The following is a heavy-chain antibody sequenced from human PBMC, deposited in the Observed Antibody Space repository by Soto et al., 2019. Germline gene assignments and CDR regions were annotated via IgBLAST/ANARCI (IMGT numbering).Heavy chain of an antibody. V-gene: IGHV4-61*08. CDR2: IYYSVST. CDR3: ASYSSGWYDVIY. CDR1: GGSISNGGYY. D-gene: IGHD6-19*01. J-gene: IGHJ4*02. Sequence: SATLSLTCTVSGGSISNGGYYWSWIRQHPGKGLEWIGYIYYSVSTNYNPSLKSRVTISVDTSKNQFSLKVSSVTAADTAVYYCASYSSGWYDVIYWGQGTLVTSPQ.